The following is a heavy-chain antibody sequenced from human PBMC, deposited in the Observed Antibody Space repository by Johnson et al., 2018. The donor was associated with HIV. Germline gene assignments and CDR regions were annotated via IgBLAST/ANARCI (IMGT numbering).Heavy chain of an antibody. CDR3: ARGVRNSYGYLLGTFDI. CDR2: ISYDANNK. V-gene: IGHV3-30*14. CDR1: GYTFSSYA. Sequence: QVQLVESGGGVVQPGRSLRLSCAASGYTFSSYAMHWVRQAPGKGLEWVAVISYDANNKYYADSVRGRFTISTDNSKNTLYLQMNSLRREDTAVYYCARGVRNSYGYLLGTFDIWDQGTMVTVSS. J-gene: IGHJ3*02. D-gene: IGHD5-18*01.